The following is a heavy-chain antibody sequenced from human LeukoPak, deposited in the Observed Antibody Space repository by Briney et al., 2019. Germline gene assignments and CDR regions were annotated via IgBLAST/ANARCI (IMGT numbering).Heavy chain of an antibody. CDR1: GFIFSDFG. Sequence: PGGSLRLSCAASGFIFSDFGMHWVRQAPGKGLEWVAFIRYDGSNKYYADSVKGRFTISRDNSKNTLYLQMNSLRAEDTALYFCANGRSSSGALQHDYWGQGTLVTVSS. D-gene: IGHD6-19*01. CDR2: IRYDGSNK. J-gene: IGHJ4*02. CDR3: ANGRSSSGALQHDY. V-gene: IGHV3-30*02.